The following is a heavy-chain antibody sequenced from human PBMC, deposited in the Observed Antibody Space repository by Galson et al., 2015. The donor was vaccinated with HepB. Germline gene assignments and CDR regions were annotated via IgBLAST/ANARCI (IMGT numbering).Heavy chain of an antibody. CDR2: INPSGGST. V-gene: IGHV1-46*01. J-gene: IGHJ4*02. CDR1: GYTFTSYY. Sequence: SVKVSCKASGYTFTSYYMHWLRQAPGQGLEWMGIINPSGGSTSYAQKFQGRVTMTRDTSTRTVYMELSSLRSEDTAVYYCARGGGLSPWDIVVVPAAILKDYWGQGTLVTVSS. D-gene: IGHD2-2*01. CDR3: ARGGGLSPWDIVVVPAAILKDY.